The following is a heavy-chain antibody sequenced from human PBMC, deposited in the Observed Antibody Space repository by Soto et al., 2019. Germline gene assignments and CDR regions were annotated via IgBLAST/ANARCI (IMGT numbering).Heavy chain of an antibody. D-gene: IGHD3-22*01. V-gene: IGHV1-69*13. CDR3: ARDYYDSSGYPPNHYDAFDI. Sequence: GASVKVSCKASGGTFSSYAISWVRQAPGQGLEWMGGIIPILGTANYAQKFQGRVTITADESTSTAYMELSSPRSEHTAVYYCARDYYDSSGYPPNHYDAFDIWGQGKMVTVSS. J-gene: IGHJ3*02. CDR1: GGTFSSYA. CDR2: IIPILGTA.